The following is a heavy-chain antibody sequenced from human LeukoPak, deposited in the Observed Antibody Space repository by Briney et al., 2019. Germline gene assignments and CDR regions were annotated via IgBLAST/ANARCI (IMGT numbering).Heavy chain of an antibody. CDR3: ARQNDFSLDY. V-gene: IGHV5-51*01. D-gene: IGHD3-3*01. J-gene: IGHJ4*02. CDR1: GYTFSSYW. CDR2: IYPGDSDT. Sequence: GSLRLSCNGSGYTFSSYWIGWVRQMPGKGLEWMGIIYPGDSDTRYSPSLQGHVTISADTSTGTAYLPWSSLKDSASAIYYSARQNDFSLDYWGQGTMVTVSS.